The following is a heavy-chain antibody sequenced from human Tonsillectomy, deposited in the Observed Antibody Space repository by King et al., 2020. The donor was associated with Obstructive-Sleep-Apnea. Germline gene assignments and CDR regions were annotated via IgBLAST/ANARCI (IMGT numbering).Heavy chain of an antibody. J-gene: IGHJ4*02. D-gene: IGHD2-21*02. V-gene: IGHV3-21*01. CDR2: ISSRSSYI. CDR3: AREWVRSCGTDCYFYFFDY. Sequence: VQLVESGGGLVKPGGSLRLSCAASGFTFSSYSMNWVRQAPGKGLEWVSSISSRSSYINYADSVKGRFTISRDNAKNSLFLQMNSLRAEDTAVYYWAREWVRSCGTDCYFYFFDYWGQGTLVTVSS. CDR1: GFTFSSYS.